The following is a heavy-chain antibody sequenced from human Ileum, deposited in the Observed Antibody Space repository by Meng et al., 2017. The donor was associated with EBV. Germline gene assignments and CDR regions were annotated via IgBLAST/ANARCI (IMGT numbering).Heavy chain of an antibody. J-gene: IGHJ5*02. CDR1: GYTFINHD. CDR3: ARGSGAGGRDWFDP. V-gene: IGHV1-8*01. CDR2: MNSYTGNA. D-gene: IGHD3-16*01. Sequence: AELVVSGAEVKDPGASVKVSCKVSGYTFINHDINWVRQAAGQGLESIGWMNSYTGNAGYAQKFRGRVTMTRDTSINTAYLEVISLTSEDTAVYYCARGSGAGGRDWFDPWGQGTLVTVSS.